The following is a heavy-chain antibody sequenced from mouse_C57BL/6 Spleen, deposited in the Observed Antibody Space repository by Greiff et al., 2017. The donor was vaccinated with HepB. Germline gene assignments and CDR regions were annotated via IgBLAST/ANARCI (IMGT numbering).Heavy chain of an antibody. CDR3: ARQTVVAPDY. D-gene: IGHD1-1*01. Sequence: EVMLVESGGGLVKPGGSLKLSCAASGFTFSDYGMHWVRQAPEKGLEWVAYISSGSSTIYYADTVKGRFTISRDNAKNTLFLQMTSLRSEDTAMYYCARQTVVAPDYWGQGTSVTVSS. J-gene: IGHJ4*01. CDR2: ISSGSSTI. V-gene: IGHV5-17*01. CDR1: GFTFSDYG.